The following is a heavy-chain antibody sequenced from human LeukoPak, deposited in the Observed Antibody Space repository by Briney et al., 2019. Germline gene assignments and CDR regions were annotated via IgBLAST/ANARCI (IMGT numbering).Heavy chain of an antibody. J-gene: IGHJ6*02. CDR2: ISGSGGST. CDR3: AKAVVPALYYYYGMDV. D-gene: IGHD2-2*01. Sequence: PGGSLRLSCAASGFTFSSYAMSWVRQAPGKGLEWVSAISGSGGSTYYADSVKGRFTISRDNSKNTLYLQMNSLRAEDTAVYYCAKAVVPALYYYYGMDVWGQGTTVTVSS. V-gene: IGHV3-23*01. CDR1: GFTFSSYA.